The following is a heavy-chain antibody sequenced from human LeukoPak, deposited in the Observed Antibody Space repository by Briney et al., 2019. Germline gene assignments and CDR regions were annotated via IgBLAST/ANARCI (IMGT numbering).Heavy chain of an antibody. D-gene: IGHD3-10*01. V-gene: IGHV4-4*07. J-gene: IGHJ4*02. CDR3: ARAYYYGSGSYPAAFDY. CDR2: IYTSGST. CDR1: GGSISSYY. Sequence: PSETLSLTCTVSGGSISSYYWSWIRQPAGKGLEWIGRIYTSGSTNYNPSLKSRVSISVDTSKNQFSLKLSSVTAADTAVYFCARAYYYGSGSYPAAFDYWGQGTLVTVSS.